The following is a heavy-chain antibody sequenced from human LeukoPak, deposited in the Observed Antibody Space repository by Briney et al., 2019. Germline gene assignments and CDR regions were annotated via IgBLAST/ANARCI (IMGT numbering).Heavy chain of an antibody. J-gene: IGHJ6*03. D-gene: IGHD2-2*01. Sequence: GGSLRLSCAASGFTFDDYAMRWVRQAPGKGLEGVSLISGDGGSTYYADSVKGRFTISRDNAKNSLYLQMNSMRAADTAVYYCARLPVVPAAIIYYYYYYMDVWGKGTTVTVSS. CDR1: GFTFDDYA. CDR2: ISGDGGST. CDR3: ARLPVVPAAIIYYYYYYMDV. V-gene: IGHV3-43*02.